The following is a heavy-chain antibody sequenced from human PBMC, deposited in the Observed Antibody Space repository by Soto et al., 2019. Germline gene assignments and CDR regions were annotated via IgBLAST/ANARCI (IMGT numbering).Heavy chain of an antibody. CDR2: IKHSGIT. D-gene: IGHD2-2*03. V-gene: IGHV4-34*01. J-gene: IGHJ6*02. Sequence: QVQLQQWGAGLLKLSETLSLTCVVNGGSFSGYYWSWVGLPPGKGLGWIVGIKHSGITDSNPSLKSLVTISVDGSRNQFSLKLTYVPAADAAVYFCARARSSVPYRRGIGYYGMDVWGQGTTVTVSS. CDR3: ARARSSVPYRRGIGYYGMDV. CDR1: GGSFSGYY.